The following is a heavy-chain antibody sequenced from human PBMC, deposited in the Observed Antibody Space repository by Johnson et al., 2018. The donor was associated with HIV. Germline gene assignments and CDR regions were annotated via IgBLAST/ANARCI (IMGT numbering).Heavy chain of an antibody. J-gene: IGHJ3*01. CDR2: LSYDGGNK. Sequence: VQLVESGGGVVQPGRSLRLSCAASGFTFSSYAIHWVRQAPGKGLEWVAVLSYDGGNKYYADSVKGRFTISRDNSKNTRYLQMNSLRAEDTAVYYCARGGPGWEPLRGGAFDLWAKGQWSPSLQ. D-gene: IGHD1-26*01. CDR1: GFTFSSYA. V-gene: IGHV3-30*04. CDR3: ARGGPGWEPLRGGAFDL.